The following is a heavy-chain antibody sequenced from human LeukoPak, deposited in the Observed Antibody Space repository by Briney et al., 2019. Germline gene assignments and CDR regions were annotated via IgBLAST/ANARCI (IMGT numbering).Heavy chain of an antibody. Sequence: SVKVSCKASGDTFSSYAITWVRQAPGQGLEWMGGIIPIFGTTNYAQKFQGRVTITTDESTSTAYMELSSLKSEDTAVYYCAREYIPERGSAFDIWGQGTMVTVSS. V-gene: IGHV1-69*05. CDR3: AREYIPERGSAFDI. CDR1: GDTFSSYA. D-gene: IGHD1-1*01. CDR2: IIPIFGTT. J-gene: IGHJ3*02.